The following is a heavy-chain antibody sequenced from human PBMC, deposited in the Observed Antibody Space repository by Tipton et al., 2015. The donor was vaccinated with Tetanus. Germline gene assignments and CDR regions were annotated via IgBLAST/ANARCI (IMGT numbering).Heavy chain of an antibody. D-gene: IGHD5-18*01. CDR3: ARQKRGYSYGAFDY. Sequence: TLSLTCTVSGGSIRSNTLHYWGWIRQPPGKGLEWIGSIHYSGTTHSDPSLKSRVAISVDTSKNQFSLKLSSVTAADTAVYYCARQKRGYSYGAFDYWGQGTLVTVSS. V-gene: IGHV4-39*01. J-gene: IGHJ4*02. CDR1: GGSIRSNTLHY. CDR2: IHYSGTT.